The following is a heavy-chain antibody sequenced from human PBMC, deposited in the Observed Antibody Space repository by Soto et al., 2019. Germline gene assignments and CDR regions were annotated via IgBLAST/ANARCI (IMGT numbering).Heavy chain of an antibody. CDR3: AKEPTLDSSSPYYFDY. D-gene: IGHD6-6*01. CDR1: GFTFSSYA. V-gene: IGHV3-23*01. J-gene: IGHJ4*02. Sequence: EVRLLESGGGLVQPGGSLRLSCAASGFTFSSYAMSWVRQAPGKGLEWVSAISGSGGSTYYGDSVKGRFTISRANSKNTLYLQMNSLRAEDTAVYYCAKEPTLDSSSPYYFDYWGQGTLVTVSS. CDR2: ISGSGGST.